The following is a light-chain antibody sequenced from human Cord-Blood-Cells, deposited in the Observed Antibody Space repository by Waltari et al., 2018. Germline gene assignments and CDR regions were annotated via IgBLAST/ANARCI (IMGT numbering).Light chain of an antibody. CDR3: CSYAGSSTWV. CDR2: EGS. V-gene: IGLV2-23*01. CDR1: SSDVGSYNL. J-gene: IGLJ3*02. Sequence: QSALTQPASVSGSPGQSITISCTGTSSDVGSYNLVSWYQQHPATAPKLMIYEGSKRPSGVSNRFSGSKSGNTASLTISGLQAEDEADYYCCSYAGSSTWVFGGGTKLTVL.